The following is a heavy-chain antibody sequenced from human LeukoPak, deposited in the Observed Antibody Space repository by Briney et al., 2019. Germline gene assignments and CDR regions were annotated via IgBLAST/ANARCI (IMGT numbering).Heavy chain of an antibody. Sequence: GGSLRLSCAASGFTFSSYWMSWVRQAPGKGLEWVANINKDGGEKYYVDSVKGRFTISRDNAKNSLYLQMNSLRADDTAVYYCAKGVDYCSGGSCPADYWGPGTLVTVSS. CDR3: AKGVDYCSGGSCPADY. CDR1: GFTFSSYW. J-gene: IGHJ4*02. D-gene: IGHD2-15*01. CDR2: INKDGGEK. V-gene: IGHV3-7*03.